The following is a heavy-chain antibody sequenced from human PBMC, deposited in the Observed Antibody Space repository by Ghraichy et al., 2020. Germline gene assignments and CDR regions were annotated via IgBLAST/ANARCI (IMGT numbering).Heavy chain of an antibody. CDR2: IRQDGSEI. CDR1: GFAFSGYW. J-gene: IGHJ4*02. CDR3: AVPDSRDDVVPFDF. V-gene: IGHV3-7*03. Sequence: SCAASGFAFSGYWLSWVRQAPGKGPEWVANIRQDGSEIYYGDSVRGRFTISRDNAKNSLYLQMASLRAEDTAVYYCAVPDSRDDVVPFDFWGRGTEVIVSS. D-gene: IGHD2-15*01.